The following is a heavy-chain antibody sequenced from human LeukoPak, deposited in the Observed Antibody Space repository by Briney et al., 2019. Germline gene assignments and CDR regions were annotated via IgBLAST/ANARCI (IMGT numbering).Heavy chain of an antibody. J-gene: IGHJ4*02. Sequence: PSETLSLTCSVCGGSIYNSAYHWGWIRQPPGKGLEWIGSIYYSGSTYYNPSLKSRVTISVDTSKNQFSLKLSSATAADTAVYYCARPGEVYYYDRSGYPAHYFDYWGQGTLVTVSS. V-gene: IGHV4-39*01. CDR3: ARPGEVYYYDRSGYPAHYFDY. CDR1: GGSIYNSAYH. D-gene: IGHD3-22*01. CDR2: IYYSGST.